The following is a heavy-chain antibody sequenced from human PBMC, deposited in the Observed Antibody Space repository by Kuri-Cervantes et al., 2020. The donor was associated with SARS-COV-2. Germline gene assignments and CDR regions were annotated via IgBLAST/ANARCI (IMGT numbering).Heavy chain of an antibody. CDR2: ISYDGTNQ. Sequence: GGSLRLSCAASGFTFSTYAMYWVRQTPGKGLEWVALISYDGTNQYYTDSVKGRFTISRDNSKNTLFLQMNSLTAEDTAVYFCARGQIPAFHFDYWGQGALVTVSS. CDR3: ARGQIPAFHFDY. D-gene: IGHD2-2*01. V-gene: IGHV3-30*04. CDR1: GFTFSTYA. J-gene: IGHJ4*02.